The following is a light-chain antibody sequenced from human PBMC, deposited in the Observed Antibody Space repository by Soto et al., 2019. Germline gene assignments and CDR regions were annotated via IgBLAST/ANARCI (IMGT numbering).Light chain of an antibody. CDR3: CSYAGPFEV. J-gene: IGLJ1*01. CDR1: SSDVGSYNL. CDR2: EGS. Sequence: QSVLTQPASVSGSPGQSITISCTGTSSDVGSYNLVSWYQQHPGKAPKLMIYEGSKRPSGVSNRFSGSKSGNTASLTISGLQAEDEADYYCCSYAGPFEVFGNGTKVTVL. V-gene: IGLV2-23*01.